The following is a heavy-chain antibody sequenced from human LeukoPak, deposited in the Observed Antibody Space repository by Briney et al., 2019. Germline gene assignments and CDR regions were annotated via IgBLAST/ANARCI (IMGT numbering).Heavy chain of an antibody. V-gene: IGHV3-23*01. Sequence: PGGSLRLSCAASGFNFSSYAMSWVRQAPGKGLEWVSAISGFGGSTYYAASVKGRFTISRDNSKNSLYLQMNSLTAEDTAVYYCARDLSLGYYVFWSGPRYANWFDPWGQGTLVTVSS. CDR3: ARDLSLGYYVFWSGPRYANWFDP. CDR1: GFNFSSYA. CDR2: ISGFGGST. D-gene: IGHD3-3*01. J-gene: IGHJ5*02.